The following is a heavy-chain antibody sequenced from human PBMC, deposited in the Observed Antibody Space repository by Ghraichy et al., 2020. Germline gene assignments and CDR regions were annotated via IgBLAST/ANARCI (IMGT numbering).Heavy chain of an antibody. CDR1: GFTFGDFA. J-gene: IGHJ5*02. CDR2: IARSGSA. D-gene: IGHD5-12*01. Sequence: GGSLRLSCAMSGFTFGDFAVGWVRQAPGKGLEWVSSIARSGSADYTDSVKGRFTISRDNSKNILYLHMSSLRAEDTATYYCARYSGWNPSSSFFKSWGQGILVTVSS. V-gene: IGHV3-23*01. CDR3: ARYSGWNPSSSFFKS.